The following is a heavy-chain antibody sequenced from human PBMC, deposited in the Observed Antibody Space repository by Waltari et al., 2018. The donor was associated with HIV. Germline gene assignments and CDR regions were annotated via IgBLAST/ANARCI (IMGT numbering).Heavy chain of an antibody. CDR2: ISWNSGSI. Sequence: GGLVQPGRSLRLSCAASGFTFDDYAMHWVRQAPGKGLEWVSGISWNSGSIGYADSVKGRFTISRDNAKNSLYLQMNSLRAEDTALYYCAKDREGITVALDYWGQGTLVTVSS. CDR3: AKDREGITVALDY. CDR1: GFTFDDYA. J-gene: IGHJ4*02. D-gene: IGHD1-26*01. V-gene: IGHV3-9*01.